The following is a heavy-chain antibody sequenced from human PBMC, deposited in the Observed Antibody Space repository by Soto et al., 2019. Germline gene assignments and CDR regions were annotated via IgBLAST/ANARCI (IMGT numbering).Heavy chain of an antibody. CDR1: GGSISSYY. CDR3: ARQGDCSSTSCYLGDAFDI. J-gene: IGHJ3*02. Sequence: SETLSLTCTVSGGSISSYYWSWIRQPPGKGLEWIGYIYYSGSTNYNPSLKSRVTISVDTSKNQFSLKLSSVTAADTAVYYCARQGDCSSTSCYLGDAFDIWGQGTMVTVSS. V-gene: IGHV4-59*08. D-gene: IGHD2-2*01. CDR2: IYYSGST.